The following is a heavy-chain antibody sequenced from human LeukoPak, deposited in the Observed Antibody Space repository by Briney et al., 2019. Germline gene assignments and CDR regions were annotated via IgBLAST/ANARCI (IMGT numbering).Heavy chain of an antibody. CDR1: SGSISTSNYY. V-gene: IGHV4-39*07. CDR3: ARGGWFGELFSGPVWFDP. D-gene: IGHD3-10*01. Sequence: SETLSLTCTVSSGSISTSNYYWGWVRQPPGKGLEWIGEINNSGSTNYNPSLKSRVTTSVDTSKNQFSLKLSSVTAADTAVYYCARGGWFGELFSGPVWFDPWGQGTLVTVSS. J-gene: IGHJ5*02. CDR2: INNSGST.